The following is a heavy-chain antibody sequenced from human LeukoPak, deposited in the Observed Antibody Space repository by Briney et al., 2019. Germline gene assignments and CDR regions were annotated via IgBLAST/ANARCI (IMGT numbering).Heavy chain of an antibody. Sequence: SVTVSCKASGGTFSSYAISWERQAPGQLLEWMGWIIPIFGTANYAQKFQGRVTITADKSTSTAYMELSSLRSEDTAVYYCARDRGDGYYVEYFQHCGQGTLVTVSS. CDR1: GGTFSSYA. V-gene: IGHV1-69*06. CDR2: IIPIFGTA. CDR3: ARDRGDGYYVEYFQH. D-gene: IGHD4-17*01. J-gene: IGHJ1*01.